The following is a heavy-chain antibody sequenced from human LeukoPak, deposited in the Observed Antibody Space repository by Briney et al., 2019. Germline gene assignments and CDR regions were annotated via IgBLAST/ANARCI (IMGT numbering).Heavy chain of an antibody. V-gene: IGHV3-11*01. CDR2: ISPSGTTI. Sequence: GGSLRLSCAASGFTFSDYYMIWIRQAPGKGLEWVSYISPSGTTIYYADSVKGRFTISRDNAKNSLFLQMDSLRAEDTAVYYCARRLAAAGYFDYWGQGTLVTVSS. CDR3: ARRLAAAGYFDY. CDR1: GFTFSDYY. D-gene: IGHD6-13*01. J-gene: IGHJ4*02.